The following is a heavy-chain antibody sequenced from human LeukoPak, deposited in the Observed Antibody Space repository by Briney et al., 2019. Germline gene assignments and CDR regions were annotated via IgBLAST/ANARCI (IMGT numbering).Heavy chain of an antibody. V-gene: IGHV3-74*01. CDR2: INSDGSST. CDR1: GFTFSSYW. CDR3: ARAEDDIMTGYTN. Sequence: PGGSLRLSCAASGFTFSSYWMHWVRQAPGRGLVWVSRINSDGSSTSYADSVKGRFTISRDNVKNTLYLQMNSLRAEDTAVYYCARAEDDIMTGYTNWGQGTLVTVSS. J-gene: IGHJ4*02. D-gene: IGHD3-9*01.